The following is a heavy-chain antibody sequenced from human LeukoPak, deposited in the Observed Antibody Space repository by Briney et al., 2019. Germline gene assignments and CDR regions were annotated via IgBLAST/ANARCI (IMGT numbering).Heavy chain of an antibody. V-gene: IGHV3-30*02. Sequence: GGSLRLSCAASGFTFSSYGMHWVRQAPGEGLEWVAFIRYDGSNKYYADSVKGRFTISRDNSKNTLYLQMNSLRAEDTAVYYCAKDSDYDILTGYYNPFDYWGQGTLVTVSS. D-gene: IGHD3-9*01. J-gene: IGHJ4*02. CDR2: IRYDGSNK. CDR3: AKDSDYDILTGYYNPFDY. CDR1: GFTFSSYG.